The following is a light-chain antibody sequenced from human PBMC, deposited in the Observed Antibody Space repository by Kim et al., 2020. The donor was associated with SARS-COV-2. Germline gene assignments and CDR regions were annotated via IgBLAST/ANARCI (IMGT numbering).Light chain of an antibody. Sequence: PGKTARITCGGNNIGSKSVHWYQQKPGQAPVLVIYYDSDRPSGIPERFSGSNSGNTATLTISRVEAGDEADYYCQVWDSSSDLYWVFGGGTQLTV. CDR2: YDS. V-gene: IGLV3-21*04. CDR1: NIGSKS. CDR3: QVWDSSSDLYWV. J-gene: IGLJ3*02.